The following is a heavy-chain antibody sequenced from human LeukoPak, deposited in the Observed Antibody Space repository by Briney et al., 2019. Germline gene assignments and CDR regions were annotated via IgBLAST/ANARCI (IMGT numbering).Heavy chain of an antibody. CDR1: GFTFSSYA. CDR2: ISYVGSNK. CDR3: ASFGSRGY. V-gene: IGHV3-30*04. Sequence: GGSLRLSCAASGFTFSSYAMHWVRQAPGKGLEWVAVISYVGSNKYYADSVKGRFTISRDNAKNSLYLQMNSLRAEDTAVYYCASFGSRGYWGQGALVTVSS. D-gene: IGHD2-15*01. J-gene: IGHJ4*02.